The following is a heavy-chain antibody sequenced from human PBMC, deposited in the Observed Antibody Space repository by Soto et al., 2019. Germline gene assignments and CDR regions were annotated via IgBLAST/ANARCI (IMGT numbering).Heavy chain of an antibody. CDR1: GFSFSDYY. J-gene: IGHJ6*02. V-gene: IGHV3-11*06. CDR2: ISGTSSFT. D-gene: IGHD3-22*01. CDR3: ARFHDSSGYYERGLYEDYPYAMDV. Sequence: GGSLRLSCAASGFSFSDYYMSWIRQAPGKGLEWVSYISGTSSFTNYADSVKGRFTISRDNAKNSLYLQMNSLRDEDTAVYYCARFHDSSGYYERGLYEDYPYAMDVWGQGTMVTLSS.